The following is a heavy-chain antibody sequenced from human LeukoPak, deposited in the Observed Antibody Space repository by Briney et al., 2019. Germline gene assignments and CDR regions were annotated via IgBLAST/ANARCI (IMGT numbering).Heavy chain of an antibody. Sequence: GGSLRLSCGASGFTFSSKSMNWVRQAPGKGLEWVSSISSGSTYIYYADSVKGRFTISRDNAKYSVYLQMNSLRAEDTAVYYCARDRGSGYDYRTSNFDLWGQGTLVTVSS. D-gene: IGHD5-12*01. CDR1: GFTFSSKS. J-gene: IGHJ4*02. CDR2: ISSGSTYI. CDR3: ARDRGSGYDYRTSNFDL. V-gene: IGHV3-21*01.